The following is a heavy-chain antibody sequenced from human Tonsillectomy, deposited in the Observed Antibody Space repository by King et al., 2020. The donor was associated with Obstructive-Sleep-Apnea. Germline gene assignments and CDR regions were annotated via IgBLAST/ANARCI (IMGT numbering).Heavy chain of an antibody. J-gene: IGHJ6*02. Sequence: VQLVESGGGVVQPGRSLRLSCAASGFTFSSYAMHWVRQAPGKGLEWVAVISYDGSNKYYADSVKGRFTISRDNSKNTLYLQMNSLRAEDTAVYYCARDVFWAGSSRIDYYYGMDVWGQGTTVTVSS. V-gene: IGHV3-30*04. CDR2: ISYDGSNK. CDR3: ARDVFWAGSSRIDYYYGMDV. CDR1: GFTFSSYA. D-gene: IGHD6-13*01.